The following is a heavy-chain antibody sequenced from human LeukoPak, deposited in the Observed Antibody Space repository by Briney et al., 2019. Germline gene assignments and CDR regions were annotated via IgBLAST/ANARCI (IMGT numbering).Heavy chain of an antibody. V-gene: IGHV3-43*02. CDR2: ISGDGGST. CDR3: AKDGTAMANDAFDI. D-gene: IGHD5-18*01. Sequence: GGSLRLSCAASGFTFDDYAMHWVRQAPGKGLEWVSLISGDGGSTYYADSVKGRFTISRDNSKNSLYLQMNSLRTEDTALYYCAKDGTAMANDAFDIWGQGTMVSVSS. CDR1: GFTFDDYA. J-gene: IGHJ3*02.